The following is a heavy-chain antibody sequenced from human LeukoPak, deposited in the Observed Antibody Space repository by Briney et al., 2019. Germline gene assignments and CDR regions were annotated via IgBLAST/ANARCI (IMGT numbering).Heavy chain of an antibody. CDR3: ARTYGSGSYYRN. V-gene: IGHV4-39*07. Sequence: SETLSLTCTVSGGSISSSNYYWGWIRQPPGKGLEWIGTIYYSGSTYYNPSLKSRVTISVDTSKNQFSLKLSSVTAADTAVYYCARTYGSGSYYRNWGQGTLVTVSS. D-gene: IGHD3-10*01. CDR1: GGSISSSNYY. CDR2: IYYSGST. J-gene: IGHJ4*02.